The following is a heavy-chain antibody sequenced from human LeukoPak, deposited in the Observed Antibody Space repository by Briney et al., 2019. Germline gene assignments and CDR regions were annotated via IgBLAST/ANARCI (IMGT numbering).Heavy chain of an antibody. D-gene: IGHD6-13*01. CDR1: GFTFSSYA. Sequence: GGSLRLSCAASGFTFSSYATSWVRQAPGKGLEWVSAISGSGGSTYYADSVKGRFTISRDNSKNTLYLQMNSLRAEDTAVYYCAKDFVFYSSSWSPSDYWGQGTLVTVSS. CDR2: ISGSGGST. CDR3: AKDFVFYSSSWSPSDY. J-gene: IGHJ4*02. V-gene: IGHV3-23*01.